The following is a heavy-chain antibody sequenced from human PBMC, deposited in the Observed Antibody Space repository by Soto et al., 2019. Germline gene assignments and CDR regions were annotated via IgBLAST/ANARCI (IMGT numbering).Heavy chain of an antibody. V-gene: IGHV3-15*07. Sequence: SLRLSCAASGFTFSNAWMNWVRQAPGKGLEWVGRIKSKTDGGTTDYAAPVKGRFTISRDDSKNTLYLQMNSLKTEDTAVYYCTTAPYYDFWSGYYHDAFDIWGQGTMVTVSS. CDR2: IKSKTDGGTT. J-gene: IGHJ3*02. CDR1: GFTFSNAW. D-gene: IGHD3-3*01. CDR3: TTAPYYDFWSGYYHDAFDI.